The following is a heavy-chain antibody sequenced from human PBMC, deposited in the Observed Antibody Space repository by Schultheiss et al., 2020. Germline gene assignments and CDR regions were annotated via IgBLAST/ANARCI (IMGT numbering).Heavy chain of an antibody. J-gene: IGHJ6*03. V-gene: IGHV4-39*01. CDR1: GGPITSSSYY. Sequence: SETLSLTCNVSGGPITSSSYYWGWIRQPPGKGLEWIGSIYYSGSTYYNPSLKSRVTISVDTSKNQFSLKLSSVTAADTAVYYCARHSKRAVAGHPRYYYMDVWGKGTTVTVSS. CDR2: IYYSGST. D-gene: IGHD6-19*01. CDR3: ARHSKRAVAGHPRYYYMDV.